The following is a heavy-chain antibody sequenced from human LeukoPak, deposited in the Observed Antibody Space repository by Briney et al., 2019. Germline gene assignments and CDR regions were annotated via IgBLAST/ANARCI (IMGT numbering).Heavy chain of an antibody. D-gene: IGHD6-13*01. V-gene: IGHV1-18*01. CDR2: NSAYNGNT. CDR3: AREALSWQLVPYYYYGMDV. CDR1: VYTFTSYG. Sequence: ASVKVSCKASVYTFTSYGISWVRQAPGQGLEWMGWNSAYNGNTNYAQKLQGRDTMTTDTSTSTAYMELRSLRSDDTAVYYCAREALSWQLVPYYYYGMDVWGQGTTVTVSS. J-gene: IGHJ6*02.